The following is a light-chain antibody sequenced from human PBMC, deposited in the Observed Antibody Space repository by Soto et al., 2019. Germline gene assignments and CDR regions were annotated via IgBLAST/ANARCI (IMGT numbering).Light chain of an antibody. V-gene: IGKV1-39*01. CDR3: QQYYSYPLT. CDR1: QSISSY. J-gene: IGKJ4*01. Sequence: DIQMTQSPSSLSASVGDRVTMTCRASQSISSYLNWYQQKPGKAPKLLIYAASTLQSGVPSRFSGSGSGTDFTLTISCLQSEDFATYYCQQYYSYPLTFGGGTKV. CDR2: AAS.